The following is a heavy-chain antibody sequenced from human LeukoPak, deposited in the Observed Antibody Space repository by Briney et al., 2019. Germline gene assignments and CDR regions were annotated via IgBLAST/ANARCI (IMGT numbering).Heavy chain of an antibody. V-gene: IGHV4-34*01. J-gene: IGHJ5*02. CDR2: INHSGST. Sequence: SETLSLTCAVCGGSFSGYYWSWIRQPPGKGLEWIGEINHSGSTNYNPSLKSRVTISVDTSKNQFSLKLSSVTAADTAVYYCARTGYCSSTSCYDVWFDPWGQGTLVTVSS. CDR3: ARTGYCSSTSCYDVWFDP. D-gene: IGHD2-2*01. CDR1: GGSFSGYY.